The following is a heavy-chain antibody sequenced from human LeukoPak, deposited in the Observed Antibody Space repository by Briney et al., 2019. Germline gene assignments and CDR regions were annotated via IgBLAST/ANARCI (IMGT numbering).Heavy chain of an antibody. D-gene: IGHD2-2*01. V-gene: IGHV3-53*01. Sequence: GGSLRLSCAASGFTVSSNYMSWVRQAPGKGLEWVSGIYSGGSTYYADSVKGRFTISRDNSKNTLYLQMNSLRAEDTAVYYCARGTRDVVVPAFFLDYWGQGTLVTVSS. J-gene: IGHJ4*02. CDR3: ARGTRDVVVPAFFLDY. CDR1: GFTVSSNY. CDR2: IYSGGST.